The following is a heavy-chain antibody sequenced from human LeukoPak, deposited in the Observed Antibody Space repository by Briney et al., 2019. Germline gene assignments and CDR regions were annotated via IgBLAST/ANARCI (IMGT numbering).Heavy chain of an antibody. Sequence: ASVKVSCKASGYTFTSYYMHWVRQAPGQGLEWMGIINPSGGSTSYAQKFQGRVTMTRDMSTSTVYMELSSLRSEDTAVYYCARGGSPYDSSGYYDYWGQGTLVTVSS. D-gene: IGHD3-22*01. J-gene: IGHJ4*02. CDR1: GYTFTSYY. CDR2: INPSGGST. V-gene: IGHV1-46*01. CDR3: ARGGSPYDSSGYYDY.